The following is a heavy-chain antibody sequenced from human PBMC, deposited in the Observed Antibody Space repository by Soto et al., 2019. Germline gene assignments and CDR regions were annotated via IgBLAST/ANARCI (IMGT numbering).Heavy chain of an antibody. V-gene: IGHV4-34*01. CDR2: INHSGST. D-gene: IGHD6-6*01. Sequence: SETLSLTCAVCSGSFSGYYWSWIRQPPGKGLEWIGEINHSGSTNYNLSLKSRVTISVDTSKNQFSLKLSSVTAADTAVYYCARGVRIAARQSDYWGQGTLVTVSS. CDR1: SGSFSGYY. J-gene: IGHJ4*02. CDR3: ARGVRIAARQSDY.